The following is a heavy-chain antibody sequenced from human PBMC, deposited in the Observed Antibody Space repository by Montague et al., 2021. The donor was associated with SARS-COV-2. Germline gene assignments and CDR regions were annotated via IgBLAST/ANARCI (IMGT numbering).Heavy chain of an antibody. Sequence: SLRLSCAASGFIFSSYEMNWVRQAPGKGLEWISYISSSGGGSTKXXTYSVKGRFTISRDNAKNSLYLQMNSLRAEDTAVYYCARDAKATLHWGQGTLVTVSS. CDR3: ARDAKATLH. V-gene: IGHV3-48*03. D-gene: IGHD1-1*01. CDR2: ISSSGGGSTK. J-gene: IGHJ4*02. CDR1: GFIFSSYE.